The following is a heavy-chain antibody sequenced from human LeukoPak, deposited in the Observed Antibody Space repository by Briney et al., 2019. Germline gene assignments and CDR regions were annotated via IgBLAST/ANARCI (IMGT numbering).Heavy chain of an antibody. CDR2: ITSSSSYI. J-gene: IGHJ6*03. Sequence: PGGSLRLSCAASGFTFGTYNMNWVRQAPGKGLEWVSPITSSSSYIYYADSVKGRFTISRDNAKNSLYLQMNSLRDEDTAVYYCARDPYSGSYGDYYYYYMDVWGKGTTVTISS. V-gene: IGHV3-21*01. CDR1: GFTFGTYN. D-gene: IGHD1-26*01. CDR3: ARDPYSGSYGDYYYYYMDV.